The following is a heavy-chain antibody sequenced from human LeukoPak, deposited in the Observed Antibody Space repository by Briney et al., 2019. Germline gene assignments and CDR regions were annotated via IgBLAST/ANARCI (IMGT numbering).Heavy chain of an antibody. J-gene: IGHJ4*02. Sequence: SVKVSCKASGGTFISYAISWVRQAPGQGLEWMGGIIPIFGTANYAQKFQGRVTITTDESTSTAYMELSSLRSEDTAVYYCARDHRDYYDSSGYYSFDYWGQGTLVTVSS. CDR2: IIPIFGTA. V-gene: IGHV1-69*05. D-gene: IGHD3-22*01. CDR3: ARDHRDYYDSSGYYSFDY. CDR1: GGTFISYA.